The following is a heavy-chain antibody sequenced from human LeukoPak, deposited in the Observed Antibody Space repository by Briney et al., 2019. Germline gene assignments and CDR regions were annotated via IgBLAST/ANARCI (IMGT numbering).Heavy chain of an antibody. CDR1: GFTFSGYT. Sequence: GGSLRLSCAASGFTFSGYTMIWVRQAPGKGLEWVSGISWNSGSIGYADSVKGRFTISRDNSKNTLCLQMNSLRAEDTAVYYCAKSTVTTYGAFDYWGQGTLVTVSS. V-gene: IGHV3-23*01. J-gene: IGHJ4*02. CDR2: ISWNSGSI. D-gene: IGHD4-17*01. CDR3: AKSTVTTYGAFDY.